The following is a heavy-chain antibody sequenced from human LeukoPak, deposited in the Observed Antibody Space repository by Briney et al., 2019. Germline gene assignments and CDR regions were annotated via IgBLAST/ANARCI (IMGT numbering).Heavy chain of an antibody. CDR3: AKTAGRGQWLVLGLDY. CDR1: GFAFSDHY. Sequence: GGSLRLSCAASGFAFSDHYMDWVRQAPGKGLEWVSAISGSGGSTYYADSVKGRFTISRDNSKNTLYLQMNSLRAEDTAVYYCAKTAGRGQWLVLGLDYWGQGTLVTVSS. J-gene: IGHJ4*02. CDR2: ISGSGGST. D-gene: IGHD6-19*01. V-gene: IGHV3-23*01.